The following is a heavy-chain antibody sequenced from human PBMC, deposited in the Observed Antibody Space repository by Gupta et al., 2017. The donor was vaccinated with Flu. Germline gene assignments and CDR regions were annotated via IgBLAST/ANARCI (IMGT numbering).Heavy chain of an antibody. J-gene: IGHJ4*02. CDR1: GFTFSTHG. CDR3: AKMYYTYNGGYYANDY. V-gene: IGHV3-30*18. CDR2: ISDDGINK. Sequence: QVQLVESGGGVVQPGRSLRLSCAASGFTFSTHGMHWIRQAPGKGLEWVAVISDDGINKYYADSVKGRFTVSRDNSKDTLYLQMNSLRAEDTALYYCAKMYYTYNGGYYANDYWGQGTVVSVSS. D-gene: IGHD3-3*01.